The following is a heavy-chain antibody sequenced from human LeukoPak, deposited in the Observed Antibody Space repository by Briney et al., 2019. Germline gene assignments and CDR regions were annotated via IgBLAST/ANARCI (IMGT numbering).Heavy chain of an antibody. CDR2: FSASGGST. Sequence: GGSLRLSCAASGFTVSNNYMTWVRQAPGKGLEWVSTFSASGGSTFYADSVEGRFTISRDNSKNTLYLEMNSLRAEDTAVYYCAKLDRASFHRPSDYWGQGTLVTVSS. D-gene: IGHD2-2*01. V-gene: IGHV3-23*01. CDR1: GFTVSNNY. J-gene: IGHJ4*02. CDR3: AKLDRASFHRPSDY.